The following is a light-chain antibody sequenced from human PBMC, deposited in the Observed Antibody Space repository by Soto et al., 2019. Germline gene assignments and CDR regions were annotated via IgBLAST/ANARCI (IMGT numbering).Light chain of an antibody. CDR3: QRYGSSPLYT. CDR2: GAS. Sequence: EIVLTQSPGTLSLSPGERATLSCRASQSVSSSYLGWYQQKPGQAPRLLIYGASSRATGIPDRFSGSGSGTDFTLPISRLEPEDFAVYYCQRYGSSPLYTFGQGTKLEIK. V-gene: IGKV3-20*01. J-gene: IGKJ2*01. CDR1: QSVSSSY.